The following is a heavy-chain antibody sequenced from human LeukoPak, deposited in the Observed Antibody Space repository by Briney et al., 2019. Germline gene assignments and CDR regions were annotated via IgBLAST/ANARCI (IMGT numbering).Heavy chain of an antibody. J-gene: IGHJ6*01. Sequence: QPGGSLRLSCAASGFTFSSYALRWARQAPGKGLEWVSAISGNGRNTYYVDSVKGRLTISRDNSENTLSLQMKSLRVDDTAAYYCTRGGLVGGFCSGAACYDRERPRGAYYDGVDVWGQGTTVTVSS. CDR2: ISGNGRNT. CDR1: GFTFSSYA. D-gene: IGHD2-15*01. V-gene: IGHV3-23*01. CDR3: TRGGLVGGFCSGAACYDRERPRGAYYDGVDV.